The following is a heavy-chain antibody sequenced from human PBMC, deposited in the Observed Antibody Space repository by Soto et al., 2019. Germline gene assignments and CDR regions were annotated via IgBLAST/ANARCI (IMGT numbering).Heavy chain of an antibody. J-gene: IGHJ4*02. V-gene: IGHV3-53*01. CDR1: GFTVSSNY. D-gene: IGHD1-26*01. Sequence: GGSLRLSCAASGFTVSSNYMSWVRQAPGKGLEWVSVIYGGGSTYYADSVKGRFTISRDNSKNTLYLQMNSLRAEDTAVYYCARVRSWEQLPEGYYFDYWGQRTLVTVSS. CDR3: ARVRSWEQLPEGYYFDY. CDR2: IYGGGST.